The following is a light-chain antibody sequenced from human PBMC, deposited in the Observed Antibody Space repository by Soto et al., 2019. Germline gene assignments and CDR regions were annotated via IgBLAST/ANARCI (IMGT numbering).Light chain of an antibody. V-gene: IGKV3-20*01. CDR2: GSS. CDR3: QQYGISPGFT. J-gene: IGKJ3*01. Sequence: EVVLTQSPGTLSLSPGERATLSCRASQRINNNFLAWYQQKPGQAPRLLIYGSSSRATGIPDRFTGNGSGTDFTLTISRLEPEDFAVYYCQQYGISPGFTFGPGTKVDIK. CDR1: QRINNNF.